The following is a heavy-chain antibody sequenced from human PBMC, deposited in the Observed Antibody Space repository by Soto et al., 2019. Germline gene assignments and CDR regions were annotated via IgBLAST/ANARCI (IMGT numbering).Heavy chain of an antibody. V-gene: IGHV4-4*07. CDR1: GASISGFY. CDR3: VRDGTKTLRVWLDP. J-gene: IGHJ5*02. CDR2: IYATGTT. Sequence: SETLSLTCTVSGASISGFYWSWIRKSAGKGLEWIVRIYATGTTDYNPSLKSRVMMSVDTSKKQFSLKLRSVTAADTSVYYCVRDGTKTLRVWLDPWGEG. D-gene: IGHD1-1*01.